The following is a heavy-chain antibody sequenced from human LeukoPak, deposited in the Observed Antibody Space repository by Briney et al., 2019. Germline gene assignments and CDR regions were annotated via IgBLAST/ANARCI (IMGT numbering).Heavy chain of an antibody. J-gene: IGHJ5*02. Sequence: ASVKVSCTASGYTFTSYGISWVRQAPGQGLEWMGWISAYNGNTNYAQKLQGRVTMTTDTSTSTAYMELRSLRSEDTAVYYCARGPAYYDFWSGYYQNWFDPWGQGTLVTVSS. V-gene: IGHV1-18*01. CDR1: GYTFTSYG. CDR3: ARGPAYYDFWSGYYQNWFDP. CDR2: ISAYNGNT. D-gene: IGHD3-3*01.